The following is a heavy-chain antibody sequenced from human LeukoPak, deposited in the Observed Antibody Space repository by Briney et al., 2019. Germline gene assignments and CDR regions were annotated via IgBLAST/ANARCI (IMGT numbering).Heavy chain of an antibody. CDR2: IYYSGST. CDR3: ARDRGHFDQ. D-gene: IGHD1-26*01. Sequence: PSETLSLTCTVSGGSISSYYWSWIRQPPGKGLEWIGYIYYSGSTNYNPSLKSRVTISVDTSKNQFSLKLSSLTAAPTAVYYCARDRGHFDQWGQDPLVTVSS. CDR1: GGSISSYY. J-gene: IGHJ4*02. V-gene: IGHV4-59*01.